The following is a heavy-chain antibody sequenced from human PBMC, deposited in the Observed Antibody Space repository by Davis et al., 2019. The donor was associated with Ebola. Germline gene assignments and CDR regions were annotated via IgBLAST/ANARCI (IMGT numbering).Heavy chain of an antibody. CDR1: GFIFSSYT. Sequence: GESLKISCAASGFIFSSYTMNWVRQAPGKGLEWVSSISVSSGYIYYEDSVKGRFTISRDNAKNSLYLQMNSLRAEDTAVYYCTRPIRDSGIRLLAYWGQGTLVTVSS. J-gene: IGHJ4*02. V-gene: IGHV3-21*01. D-gene: IGHD2-21*02. CDR2: ISVSSGYI. CDR3: TRPIRDSGIRLLAY.